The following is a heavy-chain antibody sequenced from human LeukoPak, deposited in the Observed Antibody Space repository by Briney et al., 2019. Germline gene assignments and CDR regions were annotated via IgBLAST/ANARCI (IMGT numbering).Heavy chain of an antibody. J-gene: IGHJ4*02. V-gene: IGHV3-74*01. CDR3: ATVFKGSSLQDY. Sequence: GGSLRLSCVASAFTITDHWMYWVRQAAGRGLVWVLRMKSDERSAVYADSVKGRFTISRDNAKNTLYLQMNSLRVEDTAVYYCATVFKGSSLQDYWGQGTLVTVSS. CDR1: AFTITDHW. CDR2: MKSDERSA. D-gene: IGHD1-26*01.